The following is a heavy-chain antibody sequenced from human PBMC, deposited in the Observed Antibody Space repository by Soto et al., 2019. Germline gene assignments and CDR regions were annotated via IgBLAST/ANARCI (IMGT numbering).Heavy chain of an antibody. CDR1: GYSFTSYW. CDR3: AGTRSSSRCYYYGMDV. Sequence: GESLKISCKGSGYSFTSYWIGWVRQMPGKGLEWMGIIYPGDSDTRYSPSFQGQVTISADKSISTAYLQSSSLKASDTAMYYWAGTRSSSRCYYYGMDVWGQGTTVGVSS. V-gene: IGHV5-51*01. J-gene: IGHJ6*02. CDR2: IYPGDSDT. D-gene: IGHD6-6*01.